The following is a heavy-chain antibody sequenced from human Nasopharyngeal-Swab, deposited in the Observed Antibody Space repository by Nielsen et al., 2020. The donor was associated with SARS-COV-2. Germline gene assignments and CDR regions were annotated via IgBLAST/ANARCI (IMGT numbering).Heavy chain of an antibody. Sequence: SETLSLTCAVYGGSFSGYSWSWIRQPPGKGLEWIGEISHSGSANYNPSLKSRVTISLDTSKNQFSLNLSSVTAADTAVYYCARKYSVFDFGSGRKYFDYWGQGTLVTVSS. V-gene: IGHV4-34*01. D-gene: IGHD3-10*01. CDR1: GGSFSGYS. CDR2: ISHSGSA. J-gene: IGHJ4*02. CDR3: ARKYSVFDFGSGRKYFDY.